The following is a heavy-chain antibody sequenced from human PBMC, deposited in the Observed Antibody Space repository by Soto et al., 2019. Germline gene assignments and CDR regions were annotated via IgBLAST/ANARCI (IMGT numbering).Heavy chain of an antibody. CDR1: GYSFTSYW. D-gene: IGHD2-15*01. CDR2: FYPGDSDT. J-gene: IGHJ5*02. Sequence: GESLKISCKGSGYSFTSYWIGWVRQMPGKGLEWMGIFYPGDSDTRYSPSFQGQVTISADKSISTAYLQWSSLKASDTAMYYCARQLLGVGYCSGGSCYSSLSWFDPWGQGTLVTVSS. CDR3: ARQLLGVGYCSGGSCYSSLSWFDP. V-gene: IGHV5-51*01.